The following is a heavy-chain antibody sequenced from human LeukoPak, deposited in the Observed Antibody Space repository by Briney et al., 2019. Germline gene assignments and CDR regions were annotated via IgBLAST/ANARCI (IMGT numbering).Heavy chain of an antibody. CDR1: GGSISSYY. V-gene: IGHV4-59*08. CDR2: IYYSGST. J-gene: IGHJ4*02. Sequence: ASETLSLTCTVSGGSISSYYWSWIRQPPGKGLEWIGYIYYSGSTNYNPSLKSRVTISVDTSKNQFSLKLSSVTAADTAVYYCARHSRLDKSSLSWADYWGQGTPVTVSS. D-gene: IGHD2-2*03. CDR3: ARHSRLDKSSLSWADY.